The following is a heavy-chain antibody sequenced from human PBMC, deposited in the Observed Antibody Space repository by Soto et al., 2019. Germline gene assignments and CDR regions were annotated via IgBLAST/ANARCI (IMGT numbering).Heavy chain of an antibody. CDR3: VKGPYQLLLQYFDY. V-gene: IGHV3-30*18. CDR1: GFTFSSYG. Sequence: PGGSLRLSCAASGFTFSSYGMYWVRQAPGKGLEWVALILYDGSNKYYADSVKGRFTISRDNSKNRLYLQMNNLRGEDTAVYYCVKGPYQLLLQYFDYWGQGTLVTVSS. CDR2: ILYDGSNK. J-gene: IGHJ4*02. D-gene: IGHD2-2*01.